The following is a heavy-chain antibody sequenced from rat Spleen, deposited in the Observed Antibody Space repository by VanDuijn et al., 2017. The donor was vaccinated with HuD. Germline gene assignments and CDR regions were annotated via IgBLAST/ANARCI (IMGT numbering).Heavy chain of an antibody. D-gene: IGHD1-12*01. CDR1: GFTFDDYG. Sequence: EVKLVESGGGLVQPGRSLKLSCAASGFTFDDYGMAWVRQAPKNGLEWVASISWDGSSTYYPDSVKGRFTISRDNAKNALYLQMNNLRSEDTALYYCAWDVWGQGVMVTVSS. J-gene: IGHJ2*01. V-gene: IGHV5-36*01. CDR2: ISWDGSST. CDR3: AWDV.